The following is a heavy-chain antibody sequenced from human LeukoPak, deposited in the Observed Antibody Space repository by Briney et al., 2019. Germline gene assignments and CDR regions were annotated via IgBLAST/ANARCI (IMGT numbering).Heavy chain of an antibody. D-gene: IGHD5-18*01. V-gene: IGHV4-59*11. CDR2: VLDSVRT. CDR3: ATLKRGSIYGYFDF. Sequence: SETLSLTCTVSGGSITSHYRSWIRQPPGKGLEWIAYVLDSVRTKDNPSLQSRLTLSADTSKNQFSLRLSSVTAADTAVYYCATLKRGSIYGYFDFWGQGIKVTVSS. J-gene: IGHJ4*02. CDR1: GGSITSHY.